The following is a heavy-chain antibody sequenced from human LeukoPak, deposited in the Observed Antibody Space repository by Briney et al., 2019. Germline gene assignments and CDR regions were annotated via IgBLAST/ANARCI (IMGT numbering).Heavy chain of an antibody. D-gene: IGHD2-2*01. Sequence: GGSLRLSCAASGFRFSDYYMSWIRQAPGKGLEWVSYISSSGRTIYYADSVKGRFTISRDNAKNSLYLQMNSLRAEDTAVYYCARDWAGSSSTSPWDYYYYYMDVWGKGTTVTVSS. V-gene: IGHV3-11*04. CDR2: ISSSGRTI. J-gene: IGHJ6*03. CDR1: GFRFSDYY. CDR3: ARDWAGSSSTSPWDYYYYYMDV.